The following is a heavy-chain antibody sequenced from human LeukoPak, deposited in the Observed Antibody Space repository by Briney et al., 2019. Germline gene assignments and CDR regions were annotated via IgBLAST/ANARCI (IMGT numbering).Heavy chain of an antibody. CDR2: IYYSGST. Sequence: SETLSLTCTVSGGSISSSSYYWGWIRQPPGKGLEWIGSIYYSGSTYYNPSLKSRVTISVDTSKNQFSLKLSSVTAADTAVYYCARPQIGITIFGVSRPYYYYMDVWGKGTTVTVSS. CDR1: GGSISSSSYY. J-gene: IGHJ6*03. CDR3: ARPQIGITIFGVSRPYYYYMDV. V-gene: IGHV4-39*07. D-gene: IGHD3-3*01.